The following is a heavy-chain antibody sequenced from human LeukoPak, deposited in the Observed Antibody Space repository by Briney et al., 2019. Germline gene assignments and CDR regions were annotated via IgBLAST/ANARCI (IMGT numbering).Heavy chain of an antibody. CDR3: ARVISGTWLWF. J-gene: IGHJ4*02. V-gene: IGHV1-69*04. CDR1: GGTFSSYA. D-gene: IGHD1-14*01. Sequence: SVKVSCKASGGTFSSYAITWVRQAPGLGLDWMGRIIPTLEVANYAQKFQGRVTITADKSTSTAYMELSSLRPEDTAVYYCARVISGTWLWFWGQGTLVTVSS. CDR2: IIPTLEVA.